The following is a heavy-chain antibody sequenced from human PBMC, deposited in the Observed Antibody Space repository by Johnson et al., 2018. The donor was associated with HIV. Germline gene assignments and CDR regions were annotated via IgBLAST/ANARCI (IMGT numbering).Heavy chain of an antibody. V-gene: IGHV3-66*01. Sequence: VQLVESGGGLVKPGGSLRLSCAASGFSVSSNYMSWVRQSPGKGLEWVSVTYSGGSTYYADSVKGRFTISRDNAKNSLYLQMNSLRAEDTALYYCAREILTDYYDSSDAFDIWGQATMVTVSS. CDR2: TYSGGST. D-gene: IGHD3-22*01. J-gene: IGHJ3*02. CDR1: GFSVSSNY. CDR3: AREILTDYYDSSDAFDI.